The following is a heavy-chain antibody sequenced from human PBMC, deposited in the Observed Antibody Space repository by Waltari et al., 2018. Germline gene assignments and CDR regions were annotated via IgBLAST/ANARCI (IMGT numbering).Heavy chain of an antibody. CDR3: ARDAPWGSY. J-gene: IGHJ4*02. CDR1: GGSITSSSYY. V-gene: IGHV4-39*07. D-gene: IGHD1-26*01. Sequence: QLQLQVSGPGLVKPSETLSLTCTVSGGSITSSSYYWGWIRPPPGKGLEWIGSIYYSGSTYYNPSLKSRVTISVDTSKNQFSLKLSSVTAADTAVYYCARDAPWGSYWGQGTLVTVSS. CDR2: IYYSGST.